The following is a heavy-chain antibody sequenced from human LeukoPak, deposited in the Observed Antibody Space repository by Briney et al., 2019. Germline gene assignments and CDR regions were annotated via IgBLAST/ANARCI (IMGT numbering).Heavy chain of an antibody. CDR3: ARGRPHGNDY. CDR1: GFMFSNYW. Sequence: GGSLRLSCVGSGFMFSNYWMSWVRQAPGKGLEWVANINKDGSVAYSADSLKGRFTFSRDNAKSSLFLQMNSLRVEDTAVYYCARGRPHGNDYWGQGTLVTVSS. J-gene: IGHJ4*02. V-gene: IGHV3-7*01. CDR2: INKDGSVA. D-gene: IGHD4-23*01.